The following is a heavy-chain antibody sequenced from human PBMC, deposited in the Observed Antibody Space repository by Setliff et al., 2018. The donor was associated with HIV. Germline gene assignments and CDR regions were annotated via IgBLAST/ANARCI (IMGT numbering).Heavy chain of an antibody. V-gene: IGHV4-34*01. J-gene: IGHJ4*02. CDR2: VNHSVST. Sequence: SETLSLTCNVSGASISSYYWSWIRQPPGKGLEWIGEVNHSVSTTYNPSLKSRVTISLDTSKNQFSLKLSSVTAADTAVYYCASLLSRGYYYDRSGYSYRDYWGQGTLVTVSS. D-gene: IGHD3-22*01. CDR1: GASISSYY. CDR3: ASLLSRGYYYDRSGYSYRDY.